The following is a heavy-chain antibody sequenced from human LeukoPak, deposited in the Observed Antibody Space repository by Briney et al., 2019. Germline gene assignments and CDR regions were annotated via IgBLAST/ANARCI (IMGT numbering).Heavy chain of an antibody. J-gene: IGHJ3*02. Sequence: GGSLRLSCAASGFTFSSYGMHWVRQAPGKGLEWVSSISSSSSYIYYADSVKGRFTISRDNAKNSLYLQMNSLRAEDTAVYYCARDPADYIGFDIWGQGTMVTVSS. D-gene: IGHD5-12*01. CDR3: ARDPADYIGFDI. CDR1: GFTFSSYG. CDR2: ISSSSSYI. V-gene: IGHV3-21*01.